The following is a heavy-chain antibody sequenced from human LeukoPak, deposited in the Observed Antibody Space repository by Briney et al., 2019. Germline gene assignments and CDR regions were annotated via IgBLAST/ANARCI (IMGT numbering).Heavy chain of an antibody. Sequence: GGSLRLSCAASGFTFSSFAMTWVRQAPGKGLEWVSSISGNHGATYNIDSVKGRFTISRDNSQNTLYLQMNSLRAEDTAVYYCTKDPNGDYVGAFDPWGQGTLVTVSS. CDR2: ISGNHGAT. V-gene: IGHV3-23*01. D-gene: IGHD4-17*01. CDR3: TKDPNGDYVGAFDP. CDR1: GFTFSSFA. J-gene: IGHJ5*02.